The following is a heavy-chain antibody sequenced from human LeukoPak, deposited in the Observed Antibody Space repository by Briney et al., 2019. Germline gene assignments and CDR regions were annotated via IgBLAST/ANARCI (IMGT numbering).Heavy chain of an antibody. D-gene: IGHD3-22*01. V-gene: IGHV3-23*01. Sequence: PGGSLRLSCAASGFTFSSYAMSWVRQAPGKGLEWVSAISGSGGSTYYADSVKGRFTISRDNSKNTLYLQMNSLRAEDTAVYYCAKGGKRYYYDSSGYPFDYWGQGTLVTVSS. J-gene: IGHJ4*02. CDR1: GFTFSSYA. CDR3: AKGGKRYYYDSSGYPFDY. CDR2: ISGSGGST.